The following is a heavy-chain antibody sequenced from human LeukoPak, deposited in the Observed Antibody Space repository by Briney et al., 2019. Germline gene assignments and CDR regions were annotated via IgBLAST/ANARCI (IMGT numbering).Heavy chain of an antibody. J-gene: IGHJ5*02. D-gene: IGHD3-3*01. CDR3: ARTESGYYSWFAP. Sequence: SETMSLTSTVSGDSISSSSYYWGWIRQPPGKGLEWIATVFYTGSTYYNPSLKSRITIFVDTSKNQFSLKLSSATAADTAVYFCARTESGYYSWFAPCGQKPWSPSPQ. CDR2: VFYTGST. CDR1: GDSISSSSYY. V-gene: IGHV4-39*01.